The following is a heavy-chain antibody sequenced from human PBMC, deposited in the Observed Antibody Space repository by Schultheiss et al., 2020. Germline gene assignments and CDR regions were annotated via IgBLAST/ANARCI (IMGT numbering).Heavy chain of an antibody. Sequence: SETLSLTCTVSGGSISSGGYYWSWIRQHPGKGLEWIGYIYYSGNTNYNPSLKSRVTISVDTSKNQFSLKLSSVTAADTAVYYCARGRNYYDSSGYSRLFDYWGQGTLVTVSS. V-gene: IGHV4-61*08. CDR1: GGSISSGGYY. CDR3: ARGRNYYDSSGYSRLFDY. J-gene: IGHJ4*02. CDR2: IYYSGNT. D-gene: IGHD3-22*01.